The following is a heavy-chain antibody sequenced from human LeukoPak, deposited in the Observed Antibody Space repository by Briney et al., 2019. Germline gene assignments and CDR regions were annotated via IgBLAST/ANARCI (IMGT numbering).Heavy chain of an antibody. CDR3: ARDCIYSSSSDYYYYYMDV. CDR1: GFTFSSYW. D-gene: IGHD6-6*01. V-gene: IGHV3-7*01. Sequence: GGSLRLSCAASGFTFSSYWMSWVRQAPGKGLEWVANIKQDGSEKYYVDSVKGRFTISRDNAKNSLYLQMNSLRAEDTAVYYCARDCIYSSSSDYYYYYMDVWGKGTTVTVSS. CDR2: IKQDGSEK. J-gene: IGHJ6*03.